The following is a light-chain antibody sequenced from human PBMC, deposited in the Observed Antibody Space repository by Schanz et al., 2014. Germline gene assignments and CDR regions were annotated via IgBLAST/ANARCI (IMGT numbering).Light chain of an antibody. V-gene: IGKV3-15*01. CDR2: GAS. CDR1: QSVSSN. J-gene: IGKJ1*01. CDR3: QQRSNWPLPWT. Sequence: EIVMTQSPATLSVSPGERATLSCRASQSVSSNLAWYQQKPGQAPRLLIYGASTRATGIPARFSGSGSGTDFTLTISSLESEDFAVYYCQQRSNWPLPWTFGQGTKVEIK.